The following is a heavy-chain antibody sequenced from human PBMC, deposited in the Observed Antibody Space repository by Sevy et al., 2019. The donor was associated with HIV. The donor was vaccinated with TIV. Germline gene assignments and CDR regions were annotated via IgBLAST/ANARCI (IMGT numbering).Heavy chain of an antibody. CDR3: AKGSTVTTHAFDI. V-gene: IGHV3-30*18. CDR1: GFTFSSYG. CDR2: ISYDGSNK. Sequence: GGSLRLSCAASGFTFSSYGIHWVRQAPGKGLEWVAVISYDGSNKYYADSVKGRFTISRDNSKNTLYLQMNSLRAEDTAVYYCAKGSTVTTHAFDIWGQGTMVTVSS. D-gene: IGHD4-17*01. J-gene: IGHJ3*02.